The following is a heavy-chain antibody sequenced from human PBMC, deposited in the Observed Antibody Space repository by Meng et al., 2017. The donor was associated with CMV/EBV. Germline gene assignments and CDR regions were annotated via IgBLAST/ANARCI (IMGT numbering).Heavy chain of an antibody. D-gene: IGHD3-16*01. CDR3: ARLGDSDAFDI. CDR1: GFTFSSYD. J-gene: IGHJ3*02. Sequence: GESLKISCAASGFTFSSYDMHWVRQATGKGLEWVSAIGTAGDTYYPGSVKGRFTISRENAKNSLYLQMNSLRAGDTAVYYCARLGDSDAFDIWGQGTMVTVSS. V-gene: IGHV3-13*01. CDR2: IGTAGDT.